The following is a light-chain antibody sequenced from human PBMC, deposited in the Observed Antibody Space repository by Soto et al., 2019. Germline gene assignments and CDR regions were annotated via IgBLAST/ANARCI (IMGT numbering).Light chain of an antibody. J-gene: IGLJ2*01. CDR3: SSYTTTNTLI. CDR1: NSDVGSYNL. CDR2: EDN. Sequence: QSALTQPASVSGSPGQSITLSCSGTNSDVGSYNLVSWYQQRPGKAPKLIIYEDNKRPSGVSSHFSGSKSGNTASLTISGLQADDEADYYCSSYTTTNTLIFGGGTKVTVL. V-gene: IGLV2-14*02.